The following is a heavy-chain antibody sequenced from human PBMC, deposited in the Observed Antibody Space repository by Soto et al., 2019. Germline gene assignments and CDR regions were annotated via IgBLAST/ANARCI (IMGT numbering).Heavy chain of an antibody. CDR1: GYTFTSYG. D-gene: IGHD3-9*01. J-gene: IGHJ4*02. V-gene: IGHV1-18*01. CDR2: ISAYNGNT. CDR3: ARGYYDILTGYPEYYFDY. Sequence: ASVKVSCKASGYTFTSYGISWVRQAPGQGLEWMGWISAYNGNTNYAQKLQGRVTITADKSTSTAYMELSSLRSEDTAVYYCARGYYDILTGYPEYYFDYWGQGTLVTVSS.